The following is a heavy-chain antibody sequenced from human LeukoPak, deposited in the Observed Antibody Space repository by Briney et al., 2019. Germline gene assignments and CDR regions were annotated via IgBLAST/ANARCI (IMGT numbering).Heavy chain of an antibody. CDR3: ARGGHYYDSSGYSHLPDY. CDR2: IIPIVGTT. CDR1: GGTFSSYA. V-gene: IGHV1-69*13. D-gene: IGHD3-22*01. Sequence: SVKVSCKASGGTFSSYAFSWVRQAPGQGLEWMGGIIPIVGTTNYAQMFQGRVTITADESTSTAYMELSSLRSEDTAVYYCARGGHYYDSSGYSHLPDYWGQGTLVTVSA. J-gene: IGHJ4*02.